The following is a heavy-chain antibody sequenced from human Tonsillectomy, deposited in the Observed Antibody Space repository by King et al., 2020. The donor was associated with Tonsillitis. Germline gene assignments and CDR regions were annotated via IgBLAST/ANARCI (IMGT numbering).Heavy chain of an antibody. CDR1: GFTFTSSS. D-gene: IGHD4-17*01. CDR2: VVVGSGNT. CDR3: AAVLYTVTQMTH. V-gene: IGHV1-58*02. J-gene: IGHJ4*02. Sequence: MQLVQSGPEVKKPGTSVKVSCTTSGFTFTSSSIQWVRQARGQRLEWIGLVVVGSGNTNYAQKFQERVTITRDMSTSTVYMELSSLRSEDTAVYYCAAVLYTVTQMTHWGQGTLVTVSS.